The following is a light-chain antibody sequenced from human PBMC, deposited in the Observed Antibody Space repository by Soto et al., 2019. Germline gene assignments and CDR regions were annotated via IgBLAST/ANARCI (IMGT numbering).Light chain of an antibody. CDR1: SSDVGGYNY. CDR3: SSYTSSLEGV. J-gene: IGLJ2*01. Sequence: QSVLTQPASVSGSPGQSITISCTGTSSDVGGYNYVSWYQQHPGKAPKLMIYEVSNRPSGVSNRFSGSKSGNTASLTISGLQAEDEADYYCSSYTSSLEGVFGGGTQLTVL. CDR2: EVS. V-gene: IGLV2-14*01.